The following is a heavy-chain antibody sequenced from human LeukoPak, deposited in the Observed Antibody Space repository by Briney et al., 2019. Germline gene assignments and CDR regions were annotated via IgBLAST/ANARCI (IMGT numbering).Heavy chain of an antibody. D-gene: IGHD5-18*01. J-gene: IGHJ4*02. V-gene: IGHV4-30-2*01. CDR3: ARVDTAMETGYYFDY. Sequence: SQTLSLTCAVSGGSISSGGYSWSWIRQPPGQGLEWIGYIYHSGSTYYNPSLKSRVTISVDRSKNQFSLKLSSVTAADTAVYYCARVDTAMETGYYFDYWGQGTLVTVSS. CDR2: IYHSGST. CDR1: GGSISSGGYS.